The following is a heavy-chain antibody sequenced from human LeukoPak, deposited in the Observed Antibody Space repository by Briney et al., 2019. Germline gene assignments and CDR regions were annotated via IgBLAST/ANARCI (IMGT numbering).Heavy chain of an antibody. CDR2: TYYRSEWYN. D-gene: IGHD7-27*01. Sequence: SQTLSLTCAISGDSVSSNSVAWNWVRQSPSRGLEWLGRTYYRSEWYNDYAVSVRSLITINPDTSKNQFSLQLNSVTPEDTAVYFCTRTGGGGRSFDYWGQGTLVTVSS. CDR3: TRTGGGGRSFDY. V-gene: IGHV6-1*01. CDR1: GDSVSSNSVA. J-gene: IGHJ4*02.